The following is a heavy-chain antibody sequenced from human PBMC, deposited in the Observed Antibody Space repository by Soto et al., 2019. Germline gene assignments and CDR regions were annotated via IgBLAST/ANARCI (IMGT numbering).Heavy chain of an antibody. J-gene: IGHJ5*02. CDR2: ISSSSSYT. V-gene: IGHV3-11*06. CDR1: GFTFSDYY. CDR3: ASESSEYSYWFAP. Sequence: QVQLVESGGGLVKPGGSLRLSCAASGFTFSDYYMSWIRQAPGKGLEWVSYISSSSSYTNYADSVKGLFTISRDNAKNSLYLQMNSLRAEDTAVYYCASESSEYSYWFAPWGQGTLVTVSS. D-gene: IGHD6-19*01.